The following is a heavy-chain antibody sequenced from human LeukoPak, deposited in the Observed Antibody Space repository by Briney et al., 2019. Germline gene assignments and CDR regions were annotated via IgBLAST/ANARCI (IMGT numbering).Heavy chain of an antibody. CDR1: GFTFSSYA. V-gene: IGHV3-30-3*01. D-gene: IGHD3-22*01. J-gene: IGHJ4*02. CDR3: ARGFSSGYCNDY. CDR2: ISYDGSNK. Sequence: PGGSLRLSCAASGFTFSSYAMHWVRQAPGKGLEWVAVISYDGSNKYYADSVKGRFTISRDNSKSTLYLQMNSLRAEDTAVYYCARGFSSGYCNDYWGQGTLVTVSS.